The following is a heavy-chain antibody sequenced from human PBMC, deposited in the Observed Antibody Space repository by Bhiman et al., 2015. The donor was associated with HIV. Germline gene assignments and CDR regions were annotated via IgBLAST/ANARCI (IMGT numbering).Heavy chain of an antibody. CDR1: GFSFSRYA. CDR2: ISGSAVTT. Sequence: EVQLVESGGDLVQPGGSLRLSCAAAGFSFSRYAMSWVRQAPGKGLEWVSSISGSAVTTYYADSVKGRFTISRDNSKNILYVQMNSLRAGDTAVYYCAKSPYFYDRNGYYDYWGQGILVTVSS. CDR3: AKSPYFYDRNGYYDY. V-gene: IGHV3-23*04. J-gene: IGHJ4*02. D-gene: IGHD3-22*01.